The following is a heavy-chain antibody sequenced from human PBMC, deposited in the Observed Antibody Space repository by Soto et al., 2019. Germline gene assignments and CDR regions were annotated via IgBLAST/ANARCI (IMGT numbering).Heavy chain of an antibody. V-gene: IGHV3-7*01. CDR1: GLTFSNYW. CDR2: IKQDGGET. D-gene: IGHD3-10*01. Sequence: LRLSCAASGLTFSNYWMAWVRQAPGKGLEWVANIKQDGGETNFVDSVKGRFTISRDNAKNSLHLQMNSLRAEDTAVYYCARALVHGGDFWGQGTLVTVSS. CDR3: ARALVHGGDF. J-gene: IGHJ4*02.